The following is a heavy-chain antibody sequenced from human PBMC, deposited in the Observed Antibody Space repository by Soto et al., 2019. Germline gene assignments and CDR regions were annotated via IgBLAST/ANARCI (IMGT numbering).Heavy chain of an antibody. D-gene: IGHD4-17*01. J-gene: IGHJ4*02. CDR3: ARYDFGTFDN. CDR2: IYHTETT. CDR1: GDSVSSSFW. V-gene: IGHV4-4*02. Sequence: SETLSLTCAVSGDSVSSSFWWTWVRQPPGKGLGWIGEIYHTETTNYAPSLKSRVTISLDKSMNQFSLRFNSVTPADTAVYYCARYDFGTFDNWGQGXRVTVYS.